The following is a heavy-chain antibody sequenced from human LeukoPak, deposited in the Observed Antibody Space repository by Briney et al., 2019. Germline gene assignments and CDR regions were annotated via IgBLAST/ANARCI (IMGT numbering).Heavy chain of an antibody. D-gene: IGHD3-3*01. CDR2: INHSGST. CDR1: GGSFSGYY. J-gene: IGHJ4*02. CDR3: ARCVFWSGYYCFFDY. V-gene: IGHV4-34*01. Sequence: SETLSLTCAVDGGSFSGYYWSWIRQPPGKGLEWIGEINHSGSTNYNPSLKSRVTISVDKAKNQFSLKMSCVTAEDTAVYYCARCVFWSGYYCFFDYWGQGTLVTVSS.